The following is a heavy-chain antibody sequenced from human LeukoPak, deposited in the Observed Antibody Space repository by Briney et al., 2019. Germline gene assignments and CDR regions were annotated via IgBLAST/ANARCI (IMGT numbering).Heavy chain of an antibody. CDR2: IYYTGST. V-gene: IGHV4-39*01. CDR3: ASTAYGPGSYYPYNWFDP. CDR1: GGSISSSSYY. J-gene: IGHJ5*02. D-gene: IGHD3-10*01. Sequence: SETLSLTCTVSGGSISSSSYYWGWIRQPPGKGLEWIGSIYYTGSTYYNPSLKSRVTISVDTSKNQFSLKLSSVTAADTAVYYCASTAYGPGSYYPYNWFDPWGQGTLVTVSS.